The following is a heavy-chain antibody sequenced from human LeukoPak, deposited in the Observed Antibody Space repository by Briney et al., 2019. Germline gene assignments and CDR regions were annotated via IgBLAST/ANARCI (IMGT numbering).Heavy chain of an antibody. CDR1: GYTLTDLS. Sequence: VASVKVSCKVSGYTLTDLSMHWVRQAPGKGLEWMGGFDPEDGETICAQKFQGRVTMTEDTSTDTAYMELSCLRSEDTAVYYCATLGYTAAADDVIDCWGQGTLVTVSS. CDR2: FDPEDGET. J-gene: IGHJ4*02. D-gene: IGHD6-13*01. V-gene: IGHV1-24*01. CDR3: ATLGYTAAADDVIDC.